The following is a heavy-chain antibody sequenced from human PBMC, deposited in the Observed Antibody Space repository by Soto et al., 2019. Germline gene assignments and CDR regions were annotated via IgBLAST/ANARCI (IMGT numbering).Heavy chain of an antibody. V-gene: IGHV4-59*01. CDR3: ASMIGDPVLSFDS. D-gene: IGHD3-10*02. CDR1: GGSISSYY. Sequence: QVQLQESGPGLVKPSETLSLTCTVSGGSISSYYWSWIRQPPGKGLEWIGFIFYSGSTSYHPSLKSRVTISKATSEYQCSLKPNSVTAADTAVYYCASMIGDPVLSFDSWGQGTLVAVSS. CDR2: IFYSGST. J-gene: IGHJ5*01.